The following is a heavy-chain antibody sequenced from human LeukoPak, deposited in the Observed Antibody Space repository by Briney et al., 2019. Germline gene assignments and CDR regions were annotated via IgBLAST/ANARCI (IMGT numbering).Heavy chain of an antibody. CDR3: AVAGVRGPNWFDP. J-gene: IGHJ5*02. Sequence: PSETLSLTCYVSGDSISSSYFWGWIRQPPGTGLEWIGSISHSENTFYNPSLKSRVTISVDTSKDQFSLKLSSVTAADTAVYYCAVAGVRGPNWFDPWGQGTLVTVSS. D-gene: IGHD3-10*01. CDR1: GDSISSSYF. V-gene: IGHV4-38-2*01. CDR2: ISHSENT.